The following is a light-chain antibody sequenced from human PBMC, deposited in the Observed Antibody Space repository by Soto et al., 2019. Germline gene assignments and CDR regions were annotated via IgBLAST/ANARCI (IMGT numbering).Light chain of an antibody. CDR1: RTNIGAGYN. CDR2: ANN. V-gene: IGLV1-40*01. J-gene: IGLJ2*01. CDR3: QSYDSSPSGSRV. Sequence: QSVLTQPPSVSGVPGQRVTISCTGSRTNIGAGYNVQWYQQVPGTAPKLLIYANNNRPSGVPDRFSGSKSGTSASLAITGLQAEDEADYYCQSYDSSPSGSRVFGGGTKLTVL.